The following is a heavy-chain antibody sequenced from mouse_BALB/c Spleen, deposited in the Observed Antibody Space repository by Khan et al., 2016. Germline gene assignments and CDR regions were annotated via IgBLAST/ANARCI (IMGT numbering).Heavy chain of an antibody. V-gene: IGHV1S135*01. CDR1: GYSFTAYY. D-gene: IGHD3-3*01. CDR3: ARGGLNYYAMDY. CDR2: IDPFNGDT. Sequence: IQLVQSGPELMKPGASVRISCKASGYSFTAYYIHWVKQSHGKSLEWIGYIDPFNGDTSYHQKFRGKAPLTVDKSSTTAYMHLSSLASEDSAVYYCARGGLNYYAMDYWGLGTSVTVSS. J-gene: IGHJ4*01.